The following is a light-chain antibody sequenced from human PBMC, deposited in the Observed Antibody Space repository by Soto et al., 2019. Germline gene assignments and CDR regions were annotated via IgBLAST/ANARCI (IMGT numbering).Light chain of an antibody. V-gene: IGKV3-20*01. J-gene: IGKJ1*01. CDR2: AAS. Sequence: EIVMTQSPATLSVSPGERATLSCRASQSVGSDLAWYQQKPGQAPRLLIYAASNRASGIPDRFIGSGSGTDFTLTISRLEPEDFAVYYCQQYGSSPWTFGRGTKVEIK. CDR3: QQYGSSPWT. CDR1: QSVGSD.